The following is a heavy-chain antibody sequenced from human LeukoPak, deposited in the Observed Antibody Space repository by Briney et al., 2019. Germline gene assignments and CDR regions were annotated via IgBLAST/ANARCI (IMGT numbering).Heavy chain of an antibody. V-gene: IGHV4-59*11. D-gene: IGHD6-13*01. CDR3: ARDGRYSSSGQGFDP. Sequence: MTSETLSLTCTVSGGSISSHYWSWIRQPPGKGLEWIGYIYYSGSTNYNPSLKSRVTISVDTSKNQFSLKLSSVAAADTAVYYCARDGRYSSSGQGFDPWGQGTLVTVSS. CDR1: GGSISSHY. CDR2: IYYSGST. J-gene: IGHJ5*02.